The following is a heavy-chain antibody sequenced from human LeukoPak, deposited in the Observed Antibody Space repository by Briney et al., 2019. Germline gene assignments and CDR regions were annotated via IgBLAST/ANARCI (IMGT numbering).Heavy chain of an antibody. CDR3: ARDARYCSSTSCQTDAFDI. D-gene: IGHD2-2*01. CDR2: IIPILGIA. V-gene: IGHV1-69*04. J-gene: IGHJ3*02. Sequence: SVKASCKASGGTFSSYTISWVRQAPGQGLEWMGRIIPILGIANYAQKFQGRVTITADKSTSTAYTELSSLRSEDTAVYYCARDARYCSSTSCQTDAFDIWGQGTMVTVSS. CDR1: GGTFSSYT.